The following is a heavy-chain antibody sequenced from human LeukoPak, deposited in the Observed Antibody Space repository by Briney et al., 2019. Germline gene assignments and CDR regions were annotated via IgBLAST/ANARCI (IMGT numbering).Heavy chain of an antibody. CDR1: GGTFSSYA. CDR3: ARGGTMYYYDSSGYYPDY. CDR2: IIPIFGTA. Sequence: SVKVSCKASGGTFSSYAISWVRQAPGQGLEWMGGIIPIFGTANYAQKFQGRVTITADESTSTAYMELSSLRSEDTAVYYCARGGTMYYYDSSGYYPDYWGQGTLVTVSS. D-gene: IGHD3-22*01. V-gene: IGHV1-69*13. J-gene: IGHJ4*02.